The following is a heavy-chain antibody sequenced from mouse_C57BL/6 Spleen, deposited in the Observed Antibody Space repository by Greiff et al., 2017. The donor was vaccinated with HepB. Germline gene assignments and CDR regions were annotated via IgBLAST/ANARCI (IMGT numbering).Heavy chain of an antibody. CDR1: GYTFTSYW. Sequence: QVHVKQPGAELVKPGASVKLSCKASGYTFTSYWMHWVKQRPGQGLEWIGMIHPNSGSTNYNEKFKSKATLTVDKSSSTAYMQLSSLTSEDSAVYYCARFPPITTVVAKAYWGQGTLVTVSA. CDR2: IHPNSGST. V-gene: IGHV1-64*01. D-gene: IGHD1-1*01. J-gene: IGHJ3*01. CDR3: ARFPPITTVVAKAY.